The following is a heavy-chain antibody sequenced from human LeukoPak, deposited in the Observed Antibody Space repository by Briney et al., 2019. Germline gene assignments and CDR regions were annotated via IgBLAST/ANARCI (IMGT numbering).Heavy chain of an antibody. V-gene: IGHV3-9*01. CDR2: MSWNSGSI. J-gene: IGHJ4*02. CDR1: GFTFDDYA. Sequence: GRSLRLSCAASGFTFDDYAMHWVRQAPGKGLEWVSGMSWNSGSIGYADSVKGRFTISRDNAKNSLYLQMNSLRAEDTALYYCAKAKVALDYWGQGTLVTVSS. CDR3: AKAKVALDY. D-gene: IGHD2-15*01.